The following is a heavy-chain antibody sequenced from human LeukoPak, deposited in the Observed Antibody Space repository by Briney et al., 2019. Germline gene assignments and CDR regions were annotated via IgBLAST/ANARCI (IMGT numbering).Heavy chain of an antibody. V-gene: IGHV1-2*02. CDR1: GYTFSVTGWY. J-gene: IGHJ4*02. Sequence: ASVKVSCKASGYTFSVTGWYLYWLRQAPGQGLECIGWIHPNNGDTAYAQKFEGRVAMTRDTSISTAYMELRRPRPDDTAVYFCARDGPAQMVDLDYWGQGTLVTVSS. D-gene: IGHD3-10*01. CDR2: IHPNNGDT. CDR3: ARDGPAQMVDLDY.